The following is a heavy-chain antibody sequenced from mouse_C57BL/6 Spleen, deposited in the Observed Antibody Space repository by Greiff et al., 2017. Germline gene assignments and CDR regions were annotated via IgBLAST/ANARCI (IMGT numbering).Heavy chain of an antibody. Sequence: QVQLQQPGAELVRPGSSVKLSCKASGYTFTSYWMHWVKQRPIQGLEWIGNIDPYDSETHYNQTFKDKATLPVDKSSSTAYMQLSSLTSEDAAVYYCTSGNGYFDDWGQGTTLTVSS. V-gene: IGHV1-52*01. CDR2: IDPYDSET. D-gene: IGHD2-1*01. J-gene: IGHJ2*01. CDR3: TSGNGYFDD. CDR1: GYTFTSYW.